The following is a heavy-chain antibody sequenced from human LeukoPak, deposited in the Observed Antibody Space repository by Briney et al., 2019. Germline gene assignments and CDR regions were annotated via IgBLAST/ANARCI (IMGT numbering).Heavy chain of an antibody. Sequence: GGSLRLSCAASEFSVGSNYMTWVRQAPGKGLEWVSLIYSGGSTYYADSVKGRFTISRDNSKNTLYLQMNSLRAEDTAVYYCARASYDYVWGSYRFDYWGQGTLVTVSS. D-gene: IGHD3-16*02. J-gene: IGHJ4*02. CDR2: IYSGGST. V-gene: IGHV3-66*01. CDR3: ARASYDYVWGSYRFDY. CDR1: EFSVGSNY.